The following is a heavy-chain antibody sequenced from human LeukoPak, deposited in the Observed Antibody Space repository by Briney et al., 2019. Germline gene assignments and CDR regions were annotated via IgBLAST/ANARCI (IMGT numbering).Heavy chain of an antibody. J-gene: IGHJ4*02. CDR1: GGSFSGYY. D-gene: IGHD1-26*01. CDR2: INHSGST. V-gene: IGHV4-34*01. Sequence: SETLSLTCAVYGGSFSGYYWSWIRQPPGKGLEWIGEINHSGSTNYNPSLKSRVTISVDTSKNQFSLKLSSVTAADTAVYYCARYESGSYSSLDYWGQGTLVTVSS. CDR3: ARYESGSYSSLDY.